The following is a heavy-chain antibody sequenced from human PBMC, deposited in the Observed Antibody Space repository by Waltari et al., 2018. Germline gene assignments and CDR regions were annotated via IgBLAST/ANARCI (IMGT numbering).Heavy chain of an antibody. CDR2: IRSKAYGGTT. V-gene: IGHV3-49*03. Sequence: EVQLVESGGGLVQPGRSLRLSCTASGSTFGDYAMSWLRQAPGKGLEWVGFIRSKAYGGTTEYAASVKGRFTISRDDSKSIAYLQMNSLKTEDTAVYYCTRTYYYDSSGYYDAFDIWGQGTMVTVSS. D-gene: IGHD3-22*01. CDR1: GSTFGDYA. CDR3: TRTYYYDSSGYYDAFDI. J-gene: IGHJ3*02.